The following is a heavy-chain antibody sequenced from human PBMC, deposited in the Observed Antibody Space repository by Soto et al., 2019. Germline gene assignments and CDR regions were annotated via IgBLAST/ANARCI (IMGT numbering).Heavy chain of an antibody. D-gene: IGHD3-10*01. CDR3: ARDRGFPDSLDI. CDR1: GFNFGPFW. Sequence: GGSLRLSCAASGFNFGPFWMHWVRQAPGKGLVWVSHINSDGSTIVYADSVKGRFTISRDNAKNTLYLEMHSLRVEDTAVYYCARDRGFPDSLDIWGQGTMVTVSS. J-gene: IGHJ3*02. V-gene: IGHV3-74*01. CDR2: INSDGSTI.